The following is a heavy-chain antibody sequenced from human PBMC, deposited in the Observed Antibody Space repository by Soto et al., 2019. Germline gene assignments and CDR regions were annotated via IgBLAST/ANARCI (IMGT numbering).Heavy chain of an antibody. Sequence: PSETLSLTCSVSGYSVSSGDFYWSWIRQHPGKGLEWLGFIDPTGGDHYNPSLKSRLNILIDTSNNQFSLRLNSVTAADTAVYYCATGQVAGPQADAAYLEYWGLGLLATVSS. D-gene: IGHD6-19*01. CDR1: GYSVSSGDFY. CDR3: ATGQVAGPQADAAYLEY. V-gene: IGHV4-31*03. CDR2: IDPTGGD. J-gene: IGHJ4*02.